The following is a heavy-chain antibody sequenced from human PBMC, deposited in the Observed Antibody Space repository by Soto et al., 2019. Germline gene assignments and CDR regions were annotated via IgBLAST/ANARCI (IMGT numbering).Heavy chain of an antibody. D-gene: IGHD6-6*01. CDR3: ATLVTSIAARRVFDY. Sequence: PGESLKISCKGSGYSFTSYWIGWVRQMPGKGLEWMGIIYPGDSDTRYSPSFQGQVTISADKSISTAYLQWSSLKASDTAMYYCATLVTSIAARRVFDYWGQGTLVTVSS. J-gene: IGHJ4*02. V-gene: IGHV5-51*01. CDR1: GYSFTSYW. CDR2: IYPGDSDT.